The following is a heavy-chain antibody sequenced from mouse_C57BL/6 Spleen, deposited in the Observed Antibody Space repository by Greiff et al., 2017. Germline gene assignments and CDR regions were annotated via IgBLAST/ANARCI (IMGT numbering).Heavy chain of an antibody. J-gene: IGHJ4*01. Sequence: VQLQQPGAELVKPGASVKLSCKASGYTFTSYWMHWVKQRPGRGLEWIGRIDPNSGGTKYNEKFKSKATLTVDKPSSTAYMQLSSLTSEDSAVYYCARAYYSNYVGGYYAMDYWGQGTSVTVSS. CDR3: ARAYYSNYVGGYYAMDY. CDR1: GYTFTSYW. V-gene: IGHV1-72*01. D-gene: IGHD2-5*01. CDR2: IDPNSGGT.